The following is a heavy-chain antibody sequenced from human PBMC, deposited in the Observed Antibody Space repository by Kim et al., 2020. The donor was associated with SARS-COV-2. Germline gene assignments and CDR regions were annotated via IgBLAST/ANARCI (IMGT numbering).Heavy chain of an antibody. V-gene: IGHV3-64D*09. Sequence: YHADSVKGTLTISRDKSKNTLYLQVSSRSGEDTALYYCVKDSSSWYYFDCWGQGTLVTVSS. J-gene: IGHJ4*02. D-gene: IGHD6-13*01. CDR3: VKDSSSWYYFDC.